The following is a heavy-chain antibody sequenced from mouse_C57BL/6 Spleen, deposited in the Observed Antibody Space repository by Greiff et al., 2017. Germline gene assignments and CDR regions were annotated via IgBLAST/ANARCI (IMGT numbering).Heavy chain of an antibody. CDR3: ARRNYYYGSSPFAY. CDR2: INPGSGGT. D-gene: IGHD1-1*01. J-gene: IGHJ3*01. CDR1: GYAFTNYL. V-gene: IGHV1-54*01. Sequence: QVQLKQSGAELVRPGTSVKVSCKASGYAFTNYLIEWVKQRPGQGLEWIGVINPGSGGTNYNEKFKGKATLTADKSSSTAYMQLSSLTSEDSAVYFCARRNYYYGSSPFAYWGPGTLVTVSA.